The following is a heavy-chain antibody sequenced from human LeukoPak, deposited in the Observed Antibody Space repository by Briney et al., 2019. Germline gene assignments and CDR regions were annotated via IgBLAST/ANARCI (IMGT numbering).Heavy chain of an antibody. CDR1: GFTFTKYS. J-gene: IGHJ4*02. V-gene: IGHV3-48*01. CDR2: ISSCSTTI. Sequence: GGSLRLSCAASGFTFTKYSMHWVRQTPGKGLEWVSYISSCSTTIYYTDSVKGRFTISRDNAKNSLYLQMNSLRAEDTAVYYCARRESTTMVRGGVDYWGQGTLVTVSS. CDR3: ARRESTTMVRGGVDY. D-gene: IGHD3-10*01.